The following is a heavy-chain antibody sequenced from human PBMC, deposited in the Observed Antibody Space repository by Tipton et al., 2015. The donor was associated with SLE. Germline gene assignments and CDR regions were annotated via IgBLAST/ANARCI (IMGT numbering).Heavy chain of an antibody. V-gene: IGHV4-61*01. CDR1: GGSISSGTYY. D-gene: IGHD3-10*01. Sequence: TLSLTCTVSGGSISSGTYYWSWIRQPPGKGLEWIGYIYYSGTTNSNPSLKSRVTISVDTSKNQFSLKLTSVTAADTAVYYCARVYGSSYSHFDHWGQGTLVTVSS. J-gene: IGHJ4*02. CDR3: ARVYGSSYSHFDH. CDR2: IYYSGTT.